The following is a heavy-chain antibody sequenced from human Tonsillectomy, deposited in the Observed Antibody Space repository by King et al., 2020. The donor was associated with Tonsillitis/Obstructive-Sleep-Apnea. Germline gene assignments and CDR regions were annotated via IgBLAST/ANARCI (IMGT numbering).Heavy chain of an antibody. CDR1: GFTFSSYE. CDR3: ARVGCSSTSCYTIDAFDI. J-gene: IGHJ3*02. Sequence: ELQLVQSGGGLVQPGGSLRLSCAASGFTFSSYEMNWVRQAPGKGLEWVSYISSSGSTIYYADSVKGRFTISRDNTKNSLYLQMNSLRAEDAAVYYCARVGCSSTSCYTIDAFDIWGQGTVVTVSS. D-gene: IGHD2-2*02. CDR2: ISSSGSTI. V-gene: IGHV3-48*03.